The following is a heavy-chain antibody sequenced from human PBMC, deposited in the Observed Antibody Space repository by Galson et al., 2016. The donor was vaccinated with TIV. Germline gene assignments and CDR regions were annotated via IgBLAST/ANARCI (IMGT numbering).Heavy chain of an antibody. J-gene: IGHJ4*02. CDR2: ISEDGTVK. D-gene: IGHD3-22*01. Sequence: YLRLSCAASGFTFSSQWMSWVRQAPGKGPDFVASISEDGTVKYYVDSVKGRFTISRDNAKNSLFLQMNSLGVEDTAVYYCVRGGFWGQGTLVTVSS. CDR1: GFTFSSQW. CDR3: VRGGF. V-gene: IGHV3-7*01.